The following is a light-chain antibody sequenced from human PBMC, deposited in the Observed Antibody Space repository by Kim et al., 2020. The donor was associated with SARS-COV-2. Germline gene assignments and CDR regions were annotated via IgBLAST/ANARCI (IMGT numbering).Light chain of an antibody. CDR3: MQGTYWPT. Sequence: QPASISCRSSQSLVHTSGVTYLTWFQQRPGQAPRRLIYKVSYRDSGVPDRFSGSESGTDFTLKITRVEAEDIGVYYCMQGTYWPTFGQGTKVDIK. CDR2: KVS. CDR1: QSLVHTSGVTY. V-gene: IGKV2-30*02. J-gene: IGKJ1*01.